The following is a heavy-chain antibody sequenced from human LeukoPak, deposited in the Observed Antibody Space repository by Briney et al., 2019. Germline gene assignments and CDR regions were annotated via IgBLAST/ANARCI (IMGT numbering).Heavy chain of an antibody. CDR1: GFTFSTYW. Sequence: PGGSLRLSCAASGFTFSTYWMTWVRQAPGKGLEWVSLIYSGGSTYYADSVKGRFTISRDNSKNTLYLQMNSLRAEDTAVYYCARLPRDGYKYFDYWGQGTLVTVSS. CDR3: ARLPRDGYKYFDY. J-gene: IGHJ4*02. D-gene: IGHD5-24*01. CDR2: IYSGGST. V-gene: IGHV3-53*01.